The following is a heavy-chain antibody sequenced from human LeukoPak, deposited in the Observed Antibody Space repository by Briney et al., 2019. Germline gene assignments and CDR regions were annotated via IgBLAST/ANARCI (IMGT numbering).Heavy chain of an antibody. V-gene: IGHV3-30*02. CDR2: IQYDGRNK. J-gene: IGHJ3*02. Sequence: GGSLRLSCAASGFTFSHYIMTWVRQAPGKGLEWVAFIQYDGRNKYYADSVKGRFTVSRDNFNNTLYVQMNSLRAEDTAVYYCANDPTGVLDAFDIWGQGTMVTASS. CDR3: ANDPTGVLDAFDI. CDR1: GFTFSHYI.